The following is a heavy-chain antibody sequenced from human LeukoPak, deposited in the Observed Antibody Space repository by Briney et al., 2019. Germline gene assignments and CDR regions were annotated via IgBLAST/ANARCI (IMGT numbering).Heavy chain of an antibody. CDR1: GFSFSNYV. V-gene: IGHV3-64*01. J-gene: IGHJ3*02. Sequence: PGGSLRLSCAASGFSFSNYVIHWVRQAPGKGLEYVSAISSSGGSTYYANSVEGRFTISRDNSKNRLFLQMGSLSAEDMAVYYCARVHKNYGDAFDIWGQGTMVTVSS. CDR2: ISSSGGST. D-gene: IGHD3-16*01. CDR3: ARVHKNYGDAFDI.